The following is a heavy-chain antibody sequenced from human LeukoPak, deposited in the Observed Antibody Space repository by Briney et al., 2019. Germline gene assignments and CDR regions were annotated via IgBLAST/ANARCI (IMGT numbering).Heavy chain of an antibody. V-gene: IGHV1-69*13. CDR1: GGTFSSYA. Sequence: ASVKVSCKASGGTFSSYAISWVRQAPGQGLKWMGGIIPIFGTANYAQKFQGRVTITADESTSTAYMELSSLKASDTAMYYCARSLYCGGDCYSYYFDYWGQGTLVTVSS. CDR2: IIPIFGTA. J-gene: IGHJ4*02. D-gene: IGHD2-21*02. CDR3: ARSLYCGGDCYSYYFDY.